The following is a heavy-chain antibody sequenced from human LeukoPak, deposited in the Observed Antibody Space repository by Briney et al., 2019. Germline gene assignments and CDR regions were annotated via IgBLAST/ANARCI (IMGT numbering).Heavy chain of an antibody. D-gene: IGHD5-18*01. Sequence: SETLSLTCTVSGGSISGYYWSWIRQPPGKGLEWIGYIYYSGSTNYNPSLKSRVTISVDTSKNQFSLKLSSVTAADTAVYYCARAPLGYSYGYYFDYWGQGTLVTVSS. CDR1: GGSISGYY. J-gene: IGHJ4*02. V-gene: IGHV4-59*01. CDR2: IYYSGST. CDR3: ARAPLGYSYGYYFDY.